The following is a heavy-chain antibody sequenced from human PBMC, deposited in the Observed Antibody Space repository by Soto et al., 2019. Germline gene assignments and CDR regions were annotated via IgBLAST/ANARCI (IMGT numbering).Heavy chain of an antibody. V-gene: IGHV2-5*01. Sequence: SGPTLFNPTHTLTLTFTFSVFSLSASLVCVVWIRQPPGNALECLALIYCNDDKRYSPPLKSRLTTTKDTSKNQVVLTMTNMEPVDTATYYCAHTNPPSGYYASSGYRIPFDYWGQGTLVTVSS. CDR3: AHTNPPSGYYASSGYRIPFDY. CDR2: IYCNDDK. J-gene: IGHJ4*02. CDR1: VFSLSASLVC. D-gene: IGHD3-22*01.